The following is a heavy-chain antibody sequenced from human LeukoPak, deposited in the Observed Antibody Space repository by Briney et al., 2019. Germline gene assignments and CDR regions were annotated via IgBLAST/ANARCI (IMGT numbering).Heavy chain of an antibody. Sequence: SETLSLTCSVSGGSISTYYWSWIRQPAGKGLEWIGRFYVSGNSYYNPSLKSRVTMSLDTSKKQFSLRLSSVTAADTAVYYCATPSSSSVDYYYYMDVWGKGTTVTVSS. J-gene: IGHJ6*03. CDR3: ATPSSSSVDYYYYMDV. D-gene: IGHD6-13*01. CDR1: GGSISTYY. V-gene: IGHV4-4*07. CDR2: FYVSGNS.